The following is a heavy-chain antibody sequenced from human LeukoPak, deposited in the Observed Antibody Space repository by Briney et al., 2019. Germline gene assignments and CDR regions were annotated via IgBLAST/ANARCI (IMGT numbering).Heavy chain of an antibody. V-gene: IGHV3-7*01. D-gene: IGHD2-2*01. CDR2: IKQDGSEK. J-gene: IGHJ4*02. CDR3: VLPAAIDY. CDR1: GFTFSTYW. Sequence: GGSLRLSCAASGFTFSTYWMSWVRQAPGKGLEWVANIKQDGSEKYYMDSVKGRFTISRDNAKNSLYLQMNSLRAEDTAVYYCVLPAAIDYWGQGTLVTVSS.